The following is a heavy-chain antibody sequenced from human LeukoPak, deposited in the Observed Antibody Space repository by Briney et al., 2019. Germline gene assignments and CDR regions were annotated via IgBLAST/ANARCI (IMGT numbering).Heavy chain of an antibody. J-gene: IGHJ4*02. Sequence: GGSLRLSCAASGFTFSSYWMHWVRQAPGKGLVWVSRIKSDGSGIMYADSVKGRFTISRDNAKNTLYLQMNSLRAEDTAVYYCAREWWGDGIGLDFWGQGTLVTVSS. CDR3: AREWWGDGIGLDF. V-gene: IGHV3-74*03. D-gene: IGHD2-15*01. CDR1: GFTFSSYW. CDR2: IKSDGSGI.